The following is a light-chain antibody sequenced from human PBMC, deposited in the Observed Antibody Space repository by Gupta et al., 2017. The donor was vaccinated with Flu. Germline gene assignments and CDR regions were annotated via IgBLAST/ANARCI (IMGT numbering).Light chain of an antibody. CDR2: GPS. V-gene: IGKV3-15*01. CDR1: QSSSNY. Sequence: PATLSVSPGARASLSCRASQSSSNYVAWYQQKAGQAPRLLIYGPSTRATGVPARFTISGSGSEFTLTISSLQSEDFAVYYCQQYKSWPLTFGQGTKVEI. CDR3: QQYKSWPLT. J-gene: IGKJ1*01.